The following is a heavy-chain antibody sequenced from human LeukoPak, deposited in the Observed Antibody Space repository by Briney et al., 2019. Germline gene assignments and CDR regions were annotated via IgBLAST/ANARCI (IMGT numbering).Heavy chain of an antibody. V-gene: IGHV4-39*01. J-gene: IGHJ4*02. CDR3: ASSPQLDYYFDY. Sequence: PSEPLSLTCTVSGGSISSSSYYWGWIRQPPGKGLEWIVSIYYSGSTYYNPSLKSRVTISVDTSKHQFSLKLSSVTAADTAVYYCASSPQLDYYFDYWGQGTLVTVSS. D-gene: IGHD6-6*01. CDR2: IYYSGST. CDR1: GGSISSSSYY.